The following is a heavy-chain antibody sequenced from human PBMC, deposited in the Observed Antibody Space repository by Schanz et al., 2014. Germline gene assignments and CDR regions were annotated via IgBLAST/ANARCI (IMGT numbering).Heavy chain of an antibody. D-gene: IGHD1-26*01. Sequence: QVQLVESGGGVVQPGRSLRLSCAASGFTFSNYGLHWVRQAPGKGLEWVTVISYDGNTKYYADSVKGRFTISRDNSKNTLYLQMNSLRPEDTAVYYCVKDLQRELLRDDHYYGMDVWGQGTTVTVSS. J-gene: IGHJ6*02. V-gene: IGHV3-30*18. CDR1: GFTFSNYG. CDR3: VKDLQRELLRDDHYYGMDV. CDR2: ISYDGNTK.